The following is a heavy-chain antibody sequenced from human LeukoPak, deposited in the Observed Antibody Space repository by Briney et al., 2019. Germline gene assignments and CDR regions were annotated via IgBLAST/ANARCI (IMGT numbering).Heavy chain of an antibody. CDR1: GGSISSGGYY. V-gene: IGHV4-30-2*01. CDR2: IYHSGST. CDR3: ARGRAIVPAAIARFYP. Sequence: SQTLSLTCTVSGGSISSGGYYWSWLRQPPGTGLEWIGYIYHSGSTYYNPSLKSRVTISVDRSKNQFSLKLSSVTAADTAVYYCARGRAIVPAAIARFYPWGQGTLVTVS. J-gene: IGHJ5*02. D-gene: IGHD2-2*01.